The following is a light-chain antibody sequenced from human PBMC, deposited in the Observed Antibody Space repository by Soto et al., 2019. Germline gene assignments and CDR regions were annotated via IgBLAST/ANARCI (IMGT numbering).Light chain of an antibody. CDR3: QQYNSYSWT. CDR2: DAS. CDR1: RDIGSD. V-gene: IGKV1-17*01. Sequence: QMTQSPSSLSASVGDRITITCRASRDIGSDLSWYQQKPGKAPRLLIYDASSLLSGVPSRFSGSGSGTEFTLTISSLQPDDFATYYCQQYNSYSWTFGQGTKVDIK. J-gene: IGKJ1*01.